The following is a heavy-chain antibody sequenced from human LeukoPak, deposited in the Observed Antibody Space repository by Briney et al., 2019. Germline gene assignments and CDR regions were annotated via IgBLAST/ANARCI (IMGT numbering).Heavy chain of an antibody. CDR1: GLTFSSYE. V-gene: IGHV3-48*03. D-gene: IGHD2-15*01. Sequence: GGSLRLSCAASGLTFSSYEMNWVRQAPGKGLEWVSYISSSGSTIYYADSVKGRFTISRDNAKNSLYLQMNSLRAEDTAVYYCARYCSGGSCYPYYYYMDVWGKGTTVTVSS. CDR2: ISSSGSTI. J-gene: IGHJ6*03. CDR3: ARYCSGGSCYPYYYYMDV.